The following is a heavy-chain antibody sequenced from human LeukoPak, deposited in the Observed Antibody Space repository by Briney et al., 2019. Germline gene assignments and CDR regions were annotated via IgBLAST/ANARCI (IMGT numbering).Heavy chain of an antibody. V-gene: IGHV4-59*01. CDR2: IYYSGSP. D-gene: IGHD6-6*01. J-gene: IGHJ4*02. CDR3: ARGVEYSSSSGLGY. Sequence: SETLSLTCTVSGGSISSYYWSWIRQPPGKGLEWIGYIYYSGSPNYNPSLKSRVTISVDTSKTQFSLKLSSVTAADTALYYCARGVEYSSSSGLGYWGQRTLVTVSS. CDR1: GGSISSYY.